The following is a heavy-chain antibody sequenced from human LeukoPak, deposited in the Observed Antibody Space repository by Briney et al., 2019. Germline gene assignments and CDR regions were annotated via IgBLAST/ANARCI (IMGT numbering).Heavy chain of an antibody. Sequence: GESLKISCKGSGYSFTTHWIGWVRQMPGKGLEWMGIVNPDDSNTIYSPSFQGQVTISADKSITTAYLQWSGLKTPDTAMYYCARLRWPRGGRSSFDYWGQGALVTVSS. CDR3: ARLRWPRGGRSSFDY. CDR2: VNPDDSNT. D-gene: IGHD3-10*01. CDR1: GYSFTTHW. J-gene: IGHJ4*02. V-gene: IGHV5-51*01.